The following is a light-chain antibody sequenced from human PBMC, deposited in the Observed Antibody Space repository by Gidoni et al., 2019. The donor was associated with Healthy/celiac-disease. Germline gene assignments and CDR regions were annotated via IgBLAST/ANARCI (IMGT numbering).Light chain of an antibody. CDR1: QSVSSRY. CDR2: GAS. Sequence: EIVLTQSPGTLSLSPGERATLSCRASQSVSSRYLAWYQQKPGQAPRLLIYGASSRATGIPDRFSGSGSGTDFTRTISRLAPDDFAVYYCPRGTFGQXTKVEIK. V-gene: IGKV3-20*01. J-gene: IGKJ1*01. CDR3: PRGT.